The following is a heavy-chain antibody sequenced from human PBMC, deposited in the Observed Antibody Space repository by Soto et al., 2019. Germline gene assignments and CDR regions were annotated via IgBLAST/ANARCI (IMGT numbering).Heavy chain of an antibody. J-gene: IGHJ6*02. CDR2: INPSGGST. CDR1: GYTFTSYY. V-gene: IGHV1-46*01. CDR3: ARNLDIVVAFYYGMDV. D-gene: IGHD2-2*01. Sequence: ASVKVSCKASGYTFTSYYMHWLRQSPGQGLEWMGIINPSGGSTSYAQKFQGRVTMTRDTSTSTVYMELSSLRSEDTAVYYCARNLDIVVAFYYGMDVWGQGTTVTVS.